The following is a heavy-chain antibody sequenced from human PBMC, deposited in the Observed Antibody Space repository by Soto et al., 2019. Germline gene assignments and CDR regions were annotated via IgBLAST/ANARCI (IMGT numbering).Heavy chain of an antibody. J-gene: IGHJ4*02. V-gene: IGHV3-23*01. Sequence: EVQLLESGGGLVQPGGSLRLSCAASGFTFSSDAMSWVRQAPGKGLEWVSAISGRGGSTYYADSVKGRFTISRDNSKNTLYLQMTSLRAEDTAVYYCARRSSGWYFDYWGQGTLVTVSS. D-gene: IGHD6-19*01. CDR1: GFTFSSDA. CDR2: ISGRGGST. CDR3: ARRSSGWYFDY.